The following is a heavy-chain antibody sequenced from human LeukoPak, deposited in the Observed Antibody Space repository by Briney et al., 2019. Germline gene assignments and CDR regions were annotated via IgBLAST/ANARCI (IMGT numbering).Heavy chain of an antibody. D-gene: IGHD3-22*01. J-gene: IGHJ5*02. CDR1: GYTFTGYY. Sequence: ASVKVSCKASGYTFTGYYMHWVRQAPGQGLEWMGWINPNSGGTNYAQKFQGRVTMTRDTSISTAYMELSRLRSDDTAVYYCARWDYYDSSGYYRPWGQGTLVTVSS. CDR2: INPNSGGT. V-gene: IGHV1-2*02. CDR3: ARWDYYDSSGYYRP.